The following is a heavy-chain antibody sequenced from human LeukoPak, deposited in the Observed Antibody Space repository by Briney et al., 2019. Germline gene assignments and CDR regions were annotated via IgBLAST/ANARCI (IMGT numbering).Heavy chain of an antibody. D-gene: IGHD2-2*01. Sequence: PGKGSFKASGGPFSSYAISWVGPAPGQGREWKGGIIPIFGTANYAQKFQGRVTITTDDSTSTAYMELSSLRSEDTAVYYCARADFLVVAAAFHYWGQGTLVTVSS. J-gene: IGHJ4*02. V-gene: IGHV1-69*05. CDR1: GGPFSSYA. CDR2: IIPIFGTA. CDR3: ARADFLVVAAAFHY.